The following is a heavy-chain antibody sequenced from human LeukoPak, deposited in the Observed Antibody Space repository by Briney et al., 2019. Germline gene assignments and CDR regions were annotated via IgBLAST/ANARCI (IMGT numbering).Heavy chain of an antibody. CDR3: AKDVSSTRYYYYGMDV. Sequence: PGGSLRLSCAASGFTFDDYAMHWVRQAPGKGLEWVSGISWNSGSIGYADSVKGRFTISRDNAKNSLYLQMNSLRAEDTALYYCAKDVSSTRYYYYGMDVWGQGTTVTVSS. CDR1: GFTFDDYA. CDR2: ISWNSGSI. D-gene: IGHD2-2*01. V-gene: IGHV3-9*01. J-gene: IGHJ6*02.